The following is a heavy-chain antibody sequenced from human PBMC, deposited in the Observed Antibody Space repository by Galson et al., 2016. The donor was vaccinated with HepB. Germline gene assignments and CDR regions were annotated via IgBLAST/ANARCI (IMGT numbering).Heavy chain of an antibody. CDR2: IRGSGGGI. CDR3: AKERGRRLTMVRGVLDPFDI. D-gene: IGHD3-10*01. Sequence: SLRLPCAGSGFTFSTYAMNWVRQAPGKGLEWVSSIRGSGGGIDYADSVKGRFSISRDNSKNPLYIQLNSRRAEDTAVYYCAKERGRRLTMVRGVLDPFDIWGQGTLVTVSS. CDR1: GFTFSTYA. V-gene: IGHV3-23*01. J-gene: IGHJ3*02.